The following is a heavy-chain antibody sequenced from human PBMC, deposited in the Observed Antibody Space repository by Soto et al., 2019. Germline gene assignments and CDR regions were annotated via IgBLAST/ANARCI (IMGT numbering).Heavy chain of an antibody. D-gene: IGHD6-19*01. CDR1: GGTFSSYT. J-gene: IGHJ4*02. V-gene: IGHV1-69*04. Sequence: ASVKVSCKASGGTFSSYTISWVRQAPGQGLEWMGRIIPILGIANYAQKFQGRVTITADKSTSTAYMELSSLRSEDTAVYYCARDSAVGGSDYWGQGTLVTVSS. CDR3: ARDSAVGGSDY. CDR2: IIPILGIA.